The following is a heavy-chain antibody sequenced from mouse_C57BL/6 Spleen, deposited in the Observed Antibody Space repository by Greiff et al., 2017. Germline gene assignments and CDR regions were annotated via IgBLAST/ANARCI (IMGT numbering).Heavy chain of an antibody. V-gene: IGHV5-17*01. CDR1: GFTFSDYG. D-gene: IGHD2-3*01. CDR3: ARSYDGYYGYYAMDY. CDR2: ISSGSSTI. J-gene: IGHJ4*01. Sequence: VQLKESGGGLVKPGGSLKLSCAASGFTFSDYGMHWVRQAPGKGLEWVAYISSGSSTIYYADTVKGRFTISRDNAKNTLFLQRTSLRSEDTAMYYCARSYDGYYGYYAMDYWGQGTSVTVSS.